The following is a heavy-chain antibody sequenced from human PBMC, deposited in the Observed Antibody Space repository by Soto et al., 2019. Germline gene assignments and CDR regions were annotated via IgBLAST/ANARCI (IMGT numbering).Heavy chain of an antibody. CDR1: GYTCTSYG. J-gene: IGHJ5*02. D-gene: IGHD4-17*01. CDR3: AKDGHDYPRWFDP. CDR2: ISAYNGNT. Sequence: ASVKVSCKASGYTCTSYGISWVRQAPGQGLEWMGWISAYNGNTSYAQKLQGRVTMTTDTSTSTAYMELRSLRSDDTAVYYCAKDGHDYPRWFDPWGQGTLVSVSS. V-gene: IGHV1-18*01.